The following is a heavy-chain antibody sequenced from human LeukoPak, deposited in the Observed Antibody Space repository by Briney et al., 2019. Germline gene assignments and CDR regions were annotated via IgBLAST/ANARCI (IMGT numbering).Heavy chain of an antibody. J-gene: IGHJ4*02. CDR2: IYYSGST. CDR3: ARVEEYSGSYGGFDY. V-gene: IGHV4-59*12. Sequence: PSETLSLTCTVSGGSISSYYWSWIRQPPGKGLEWIGYIYYSGSTNYNPSLKSRVTISVDTSKNQFSLKLSSVTTADTAVYYCARVEEYSGSYGGFDYWGQGTLVTVSS. D-gene: IGHD1-26*01. CDR1: GGSISSYY.